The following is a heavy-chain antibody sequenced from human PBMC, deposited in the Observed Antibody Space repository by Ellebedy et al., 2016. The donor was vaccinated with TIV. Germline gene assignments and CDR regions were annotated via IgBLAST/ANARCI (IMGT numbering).Heavy chain of an antibody. CDR3: AKARVLGATWFDP. CDR1: GFTFSDFA. Sequence: GESLKTSCVGSGFTFSDFAMIWVRQAPGKGLEWISYIGSAGTIIFEADSVKGRFTTSRDSVNNSLYLQMDSLRDDDTAVYYCAKARVLGATWFDPWGRGTLVIVSS. J-gene: IGHJ5*02. V-gene: IGHV3-48*02. D-gene: IGHD1-26*01. CDR2: IGSAGTII.